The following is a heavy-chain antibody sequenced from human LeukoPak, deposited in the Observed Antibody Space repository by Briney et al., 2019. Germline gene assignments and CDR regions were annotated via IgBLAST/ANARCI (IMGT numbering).Heavy chain of an antibody. J-gene: IGHJ4*02. D-gene: IGHD6-19*01. Sequence: SETLSLTCTVSGGSISSYYWSWIRQPPGKGLEWIGYIYYSGSTNYNPSLKSRVTISVETSKNQFSLKLSSVTAADTAVYYCATVAVAGLGGLFFDYWGQGTLVTVSS. V-gene: IGHV4-59*01. CDR1: GGSISSYY. CDR3: ATVAVAGLGGLFFDY. CDR2: IYYSGST.